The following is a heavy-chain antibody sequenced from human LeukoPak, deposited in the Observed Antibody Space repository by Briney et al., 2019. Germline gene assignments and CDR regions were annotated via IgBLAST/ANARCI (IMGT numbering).Heavy chain of an antibody. Sequence: QTGGSLRLSCAASGFTFSSYGMHWVRQAPGKGLEWVAVILNDGSQEKYADSVKGRFTISRDNSKNTLFLQMNSLRAEDTAVYYCARDDALGDNALDIWGQGTMATVSS. D-gene: IGHD3-16*01. CDR1: GFTFSSYG. J-gene: IGHJ3*02. V-gene: IGHV3-33*01. CDR2: ILNDGSQE. CDR3: ARDDALGDNALDI.